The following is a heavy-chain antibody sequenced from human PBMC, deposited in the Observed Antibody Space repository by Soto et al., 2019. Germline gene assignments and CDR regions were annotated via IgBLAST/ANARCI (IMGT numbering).Heavy chain of an antibody. J-gene: IGHJ4*02. CDR3: ARTYNWNSEGFDH. CDR2: INPDSGHA. D-gene: IGHD1-7*01. Sequence: ASVKVSCKASGYTFTGYYMHWVRQAPGQGLEWMGWINPDSGHAAYAQKFQGRVTLTTSTSTSTVYMEMRSLGSEDTAVYYCARTYNWNSEGFDHWGQGTLVTVSS. CDR1: GYTFTGYY. V-gene: IGHV1-8*02.